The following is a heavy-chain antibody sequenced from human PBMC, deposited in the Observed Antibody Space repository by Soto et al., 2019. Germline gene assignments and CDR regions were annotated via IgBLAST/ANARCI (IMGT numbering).Heavy chain of an antibody. Sequence: ASVKVSCKASGYTFTSYAMHWLRQSPGQRLEWMGWINAGNGNTKYSQKFQGRVTITRDTSASTAYMELSSLRSEDTAVYYCARDSTPSSSDYYYGMDVWGQGTTVTVS. CDR1: GYTFTSYA. V-gene: IGHV1-3*01. CDR3: ARDSTPSSSDYYYGMDV. J-gene: IGHJ6*02. D-gene: IGHD6-6*01. CDR2: INAGNGNT.